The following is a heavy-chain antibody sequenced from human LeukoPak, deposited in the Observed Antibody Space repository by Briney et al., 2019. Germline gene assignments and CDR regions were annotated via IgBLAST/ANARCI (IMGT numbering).Heavy chain of an antibody. D-gene: IGHD7-27*01. Sequence: PGGSLRLSCAASGFXVSSNYMTWVRQAPGKGLEWVSVIYSGGSTYYADSVKGRFTISRDNSKNTLYLQMNSLRAEDTAVYYCTRNWGSDNWFDPWGQGTLVTVSS. CDR2: IYSGGST. V-gene: IGHV3-53*01. J-gene: IGHJ5*02. CDR1: GFXVSSNY. CDR3: TRNWGSDNWFDP.